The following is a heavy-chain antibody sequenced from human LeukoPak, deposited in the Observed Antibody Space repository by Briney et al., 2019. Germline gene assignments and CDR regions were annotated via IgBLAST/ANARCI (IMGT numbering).Heavy chain of an antibody. D-gene: IGHD3-9*01. CDR1: GGSISSSSHY. V-gene: IGHV4-39*07. Sequence: PSETLSLTCTVSGGSISSSSHYWGWIRQPPGKGLEWIGSIYYSGSTYYNPSLKSRVTISVDTSKNQFSLKLSSVTAADTAVYYCARGFRKLYDILTGYRFDPWGQGTLVTVSS. J-gene: IGHJ5*02. CDR3: ARGFRKLYDILTGYRFDP. CDR2: IYYSGST.